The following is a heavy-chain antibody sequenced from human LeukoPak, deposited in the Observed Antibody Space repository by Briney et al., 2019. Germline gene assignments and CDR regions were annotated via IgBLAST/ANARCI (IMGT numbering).Heavy chain of an antibody. CDR3: AKNGVELRFLEWLPKTLYYFDY. Sequence: PGGSLRLSCAASGFTFSSYAMSWVRQAPGKGLEWVSAISGSGGSTYYADSVKGRFTISRDNSKNTLYLQMNSLRAEDTAVYYCAKNGVELRFLEWLPKTLYYFDYWGQGTLVTVSS. V-gene: IGHV3-23*01. D-gene: IGHD3-3*01. CDR2: ISGSGGST. CDR1: GFTFSSYA. J-gene: IGHJ4*02.